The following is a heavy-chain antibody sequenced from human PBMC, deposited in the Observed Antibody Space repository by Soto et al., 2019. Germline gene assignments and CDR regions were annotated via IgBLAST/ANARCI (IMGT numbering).Heavy chain of an antibody. Sequence: PSETLSLTCAVYGGSFSGYYWSWIRQPPGKGLEWIGEINHSGNTNYNPSLKSRVTISVDKSKNQFSLKLSSVTAADTAVYYCVRLAVAGTIFWYFDLWGRGTLVTVSS. V-gene: IGHV4-34*03. D-gene: IGHD6-19*01. CDR3: VRLAVAGTIFWYFDL. CDR2: INHSGNT. CDR1: GGSFSGYY. J-gene: IGHJ2*01.